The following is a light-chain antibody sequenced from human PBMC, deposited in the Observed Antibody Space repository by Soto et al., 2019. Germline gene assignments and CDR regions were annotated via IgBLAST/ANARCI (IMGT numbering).Light chain of an antibody. CDR2: SAS. V-gene: IGKV1-39*01. Sequence: DIQMTQSPSSLSASVGDRVTITCRASQSISTYLSWYQHRPGKAPKLLIYSASTLQSGVPPRFSGSGSGTDFTLTISSLQPDDFATYYCQHSFNTLTFGGGTKVEIK. CDR1: QSISTY. J-gene: IGKJ4*01. CDR3: QHSFNTLT.